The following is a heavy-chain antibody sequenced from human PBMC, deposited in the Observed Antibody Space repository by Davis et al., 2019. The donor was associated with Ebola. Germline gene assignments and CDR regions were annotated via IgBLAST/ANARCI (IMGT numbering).Heavy chain of an antibody. CDR2: INHSGST. Sequence: PSETLSLTCTVSGGSVSGYYWSWIRQPPGKGLEWIGEINHSGSTKYNPSLKSRVTISVDTSKNQFSLKLSSVTAADTAVYYCARGAARYSGYDFTYYYYGMDVWGQGTTVTVSS. V-gene: IGHV4-34*01. CDR3: ARGAARYSGYDFTYYYYGMDV. D-gene: IGHD5-12*01. J-gene: IGHJ6*02. CDR1: GGSVSGYY.